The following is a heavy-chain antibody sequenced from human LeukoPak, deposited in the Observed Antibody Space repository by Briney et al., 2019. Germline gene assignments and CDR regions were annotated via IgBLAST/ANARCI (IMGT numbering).Heavy chain of an antibody. J-gene: IGHJ4*02. CDR1: GYTFTGYY. CDR3: ARVGQMEAHSGREDS. D-gene: IGHD1-26*01. CDR2: INPNSGGT. Sequence: GASVKVSCKASGYTFTGYYMHWVRQALGQGLEWMGWINPNSGGTNYAQKFQGRVTMTRDTSISTAYMELSRLRSDGTAVYYCARVGQMEAHSGREDSWGQGTLVTVSS. V-gene: IGHV1-2*02.